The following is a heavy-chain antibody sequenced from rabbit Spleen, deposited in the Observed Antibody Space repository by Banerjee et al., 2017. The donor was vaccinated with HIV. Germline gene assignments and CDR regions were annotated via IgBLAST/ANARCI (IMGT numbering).Heavy chain of an antibody. V-gene: IGHV1S40*01. J-gene: IGHJ6*01. CDR3: ARDTGSSFSSYGMDL. CDR2: IYSGNSGYT. Sequence: QSLEESGGGLVKPGGSLTLTCTASGFSFGSNDYMCWVRQAPGRGLEWIACIYSGNSGYTYYATWATGRFTCSKTSSTTVTLQVTSLTAADMATYFCARDTGSSFSSYGMDLWGQGTLVTVS. CDR1: GFSFGSNDY. D-gene: IGHD8-1*01.